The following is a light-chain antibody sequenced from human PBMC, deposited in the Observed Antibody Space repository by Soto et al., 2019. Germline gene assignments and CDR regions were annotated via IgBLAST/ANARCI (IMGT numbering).Light chain of an antibody. CDR1: QGIRSY. Sequence: VIWRTQSPSFLSASTGDRVTITCRMSQGIRSYLVWYQQKPGKTPDLLIYAAFTLQSGVPSRFSGSGSGTDFTPTISSLEPEDFAVYYGQQRQYWPPITFGQGTRLEI. V-gene: IGKV1D-8*03. CDR2: AAF. CDR3: QQRQYWPPIT. J-gene: IGKJ5*01.